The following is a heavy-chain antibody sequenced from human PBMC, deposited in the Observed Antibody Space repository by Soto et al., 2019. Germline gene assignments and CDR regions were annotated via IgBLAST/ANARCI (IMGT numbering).Heavy chain of an antibody. Sequence: QVQLVQSGAELKKPGASVKFSCKASGYTFSNYDMNSVRQATGQGPEWIGWVNPNNGDTGYAQKLQGRVTLTTDISTTTAYMELTSLRSEDTAIYYCAKVSRKGSAIDFDYWGQGTLITVSS. V-gene: IGHV1-8*01. CDR3: AKVSRKGSAIDFDY. D-gene: IGHD3-10*01. CDR1: GYTFSNYD. J-gene: IGHJ4*02. CDR2: VNPNNGDT.